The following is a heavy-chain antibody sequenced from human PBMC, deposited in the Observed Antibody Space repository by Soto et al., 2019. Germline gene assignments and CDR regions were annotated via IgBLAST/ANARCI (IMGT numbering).Heavy chain of an antibody. CDR3: ATAGGLGAVAVDY. V-gene: IGHV4-30-2*01. CDR2: IYHGST. Sequence: PSETLSLTCAVSGGSISSGGYSWSWIRQPPGKGLEWIGYIYHGSTYYNPSLKSRVTISVDRSKNQFSLKLSSVTAADTAVYYCATAGGLGAVAVDYWGQGTLVTVSS. J-gene: IGHJ4*02. D-gene: IGHD6-19*01. CDR1: GGSISSGGYS.